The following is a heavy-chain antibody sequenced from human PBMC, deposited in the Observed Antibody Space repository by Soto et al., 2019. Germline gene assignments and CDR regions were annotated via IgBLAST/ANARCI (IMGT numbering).Heavy chain of an antibody. CDR2: ISAYNGNT. D-gene: IGHD2-15*01. CDR3: AAVSYCSGGSCSFPDY. Sequence: ASVEVSCKASGYTFTSYGISWVRQAPGQGLEWMGWISAYNGNTNYAQKFQERVTITRDMSTSTAYMELSSLRSEDTAVYYCAAVSYCSGGSCSFPDYWGQGTLVTVSS. V-gene: IGHV1-18*01. J-gene: IGHJ4*02. CDR1: GYTFTSYG.